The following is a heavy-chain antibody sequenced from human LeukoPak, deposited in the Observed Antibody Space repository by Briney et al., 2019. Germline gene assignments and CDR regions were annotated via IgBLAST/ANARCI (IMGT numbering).Heavy chain of an antibody. J-gene: IGHJ4*02. D-gene: IGHD6-19*01. V-gene: IGHV3-7*03. Sequence: GGSLRLSCAASGFSFGSFWMTWVRQAPGKGLEWVAHIKPDGSETKYVDSVEGRFTISRDNAKNSLFLLMNSLGVEDTAVYYCVRDIGWYRFDYWGRGTLVTVSS. CDR2: IKPDGSET. CDR3: VRDIGWYRFDY. CDR1: GFSFGSFW.